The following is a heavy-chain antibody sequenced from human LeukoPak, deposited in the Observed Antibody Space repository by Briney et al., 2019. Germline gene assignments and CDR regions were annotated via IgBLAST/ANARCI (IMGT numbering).Heavy chain of an antibody. V-gene: IGHV3-15*01. CDR3: ATPGRIPEAANWFDP. J-gene: IGHJ5*02. CDR1: GFTFPNAW. D-gene: IGHD6-13*01. Sequence: GGSLRLSCAASGFTFPNAWMSWLRQAPGKGLEWVGHIKSRTDGGTTDYAAPVKGRFTISRDDSENTLYLQMNSLKTEDAAVYYCATPGRIPEAANWFDPWGQGTLVTVSS. CDR2: IKSRTDGGTT.